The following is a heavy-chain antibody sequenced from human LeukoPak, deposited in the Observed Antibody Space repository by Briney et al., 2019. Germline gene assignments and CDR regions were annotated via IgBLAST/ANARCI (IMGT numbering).Heavy chain of an antibody. CDR2: VLYSGST. CDR3: ATEVAPSDHYYYYGMDV. J-gene: IGHJ6*02. D-gene: IGHD5-12*01. Sequence: SETLSLTCTVSVGSISITYWSSVRHPPGGWLEWLGSVLYSGSTNYNPSLKSRVTISVDTSKNQFSLKLSSVTAADTAVYYCATEVAPSDHYYYYGMDVWGQGSTVTVSS. V-gene: IGHV4-59*01. CDR1: VGSISITY.